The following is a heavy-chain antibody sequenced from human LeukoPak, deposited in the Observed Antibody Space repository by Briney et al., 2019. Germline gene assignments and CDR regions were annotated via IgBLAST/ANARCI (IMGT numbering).Heavy chain of an antibody. Sequence: PGGSLRLSCAASGFTFSSYSMNWVRQAPGKGLEWVSYISSSSSTIYYADSVKGRFTISRDNAKNSLYLQMNSLRAQDTAIYYCAKQAFWNYDSWGRGTLVIVSS. V-gene: IGHV3-48*01. J-gene: IGHJ4*02. CDR3: AKQAFWNYDS. CDR2: ISSSSSTI. CDR1: GFTFSSYS. D-gene: IGHD3-3*01.